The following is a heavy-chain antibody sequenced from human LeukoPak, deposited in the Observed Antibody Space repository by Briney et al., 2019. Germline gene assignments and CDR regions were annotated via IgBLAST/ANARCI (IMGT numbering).Heavy chain of an antibody. J-gene: IGHJ4*02. Sequence: SISSTVSGGSITSYYWSWIRQPPGKGLEWIGYIYYSGSTDYNPSLKSRVTISVDTSKNQFSLRLSSVTAKDTAVYYCARRLHRNSENYFDYWGQGTLVTVSS. CDR1: GGSITSYY. V-gene: IGHV4-59*08. CDR2: IYYSGST. D-gene: IGHD4-23*01. CDR3: ARRLHRNSENYFDY.